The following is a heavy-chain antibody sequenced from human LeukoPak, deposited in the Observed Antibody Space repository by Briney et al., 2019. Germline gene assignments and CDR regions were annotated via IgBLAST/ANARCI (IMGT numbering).Heavy chain of an antibody. CDR2: ISYDGSNK. Sequence: GGSLRLSCAASGFTFSSYAMHWVRQAPGKGLEWVAVISYDGSNKYYADSVKGRFTISRDNSKNTLYLQMNSLRAEDTAVYYCARDPGDYATFFDYWGQGTLVTVSS. CDR3: ARDPGDYATFFDY. J-gene: IGHJ4*02. D-gene: IGHD4-17*01. CDR1: GFTFSSYA. V-gene: IGHV3-30-3*01.